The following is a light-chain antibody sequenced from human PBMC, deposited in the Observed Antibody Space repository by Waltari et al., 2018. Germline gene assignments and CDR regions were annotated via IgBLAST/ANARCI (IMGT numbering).Light chain of an antibody. CDR1: QNIRTY. Sequence: DIQMTQSPSSLSASVGETVPVTCRASQNIRTYLNWYQQKTAKAPKLLIYGASTLQRGVPSRFRGSASGTEFTLTVTNLQPDDFATYFCQQSFSSPWTFGQGP. CDR3: QQSFSSPWT. V-gene: IGKV1-39*01. CDR2: GAS. J-gene: IGKJ1*01.